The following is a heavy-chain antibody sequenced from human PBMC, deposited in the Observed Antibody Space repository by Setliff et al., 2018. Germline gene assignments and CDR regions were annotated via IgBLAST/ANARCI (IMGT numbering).Heavy chain of an antibody. CDR2: INSRSSTI. CDR1: GFTFSSYN. J-gene: IGHJ6*02. CDR3: VRDLSAERYFDWLAYYYYGMDV. Sequence: GGSLRLSCAASGFTFSSYNMDWVRQAPGKGLEWVSYINSRSSTIFYADSVKGRFTISRDNAKNSLYLQMNGLRAEDTAVYYCVRDLSAERYFDWLAYYYYGMDVWGQGTTVTVSS. V-gene: IGHV3-48*01. D-gene: IGHD3-9*01.